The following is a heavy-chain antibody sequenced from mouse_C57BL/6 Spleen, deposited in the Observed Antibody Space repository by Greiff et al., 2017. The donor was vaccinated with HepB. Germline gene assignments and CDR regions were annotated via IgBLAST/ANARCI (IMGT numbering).Heavy chain of an antibody. J-gene: IGHJ1*03. Sequence: VQLQQSGAELARPGASVKMSCKASGYTFTSYTMHWVKQRPGQGLEWIGYINPSSGYTKYNQKFKDKATLTADKSSSTAYMQLSSLTSEDSAVYYCAKLYGNYWYFDVWGTGTTVTVSS. D-gene: IGHD2-1*01. CDR3: AKLYGNYWYFDV. CDR2: INPSSGYT. CDR1: GYTFTSYT. V-gene: IGHV1-4*01.